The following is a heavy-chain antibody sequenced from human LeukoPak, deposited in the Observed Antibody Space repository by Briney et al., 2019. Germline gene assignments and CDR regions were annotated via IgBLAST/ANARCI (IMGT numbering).Heavy chain of an antibody. CDR3: ATWGSGYYYYYGMDV. CDR2: FDPEDGET. V-gene: IGHV1-24*01. CDR1: GYTFTGYY. D-gene: IGHD2-15*01. Sequence: ASVKVSCKASGYTFTGYYMHWVRQAPGQGLEWMGGFDPEDGETIHAQKFQGRVTMTEDTSTDTAYMELSSLRSEDTAVYYCATWGSGYYYYYGMDVWGQGTTVTVSS. J-gene: IGHJ6*02.